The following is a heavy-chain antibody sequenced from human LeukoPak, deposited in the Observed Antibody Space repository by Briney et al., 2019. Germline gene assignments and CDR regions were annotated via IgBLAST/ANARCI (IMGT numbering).Heavy chain of an antibody. CDR2: ISAYNGNT. CDR3: ARDDVNDSSGYYPYYFDY. V-gene: IGHV1-18*01. Sequence: GASVKVSCKASGYTFTSYGISWVRQAPGQGLEWMGWISAYNGNTNYAQKLQGRVTMTTDTSTSTAYMELRSLRSEDTAVYYCARDDVNDSSGYYPYYFDYWGQGTLVTVSS. CDR1: GYTFTSYG. D-gene: IGHD3-22*01. J-gene: IGHJ4*02.